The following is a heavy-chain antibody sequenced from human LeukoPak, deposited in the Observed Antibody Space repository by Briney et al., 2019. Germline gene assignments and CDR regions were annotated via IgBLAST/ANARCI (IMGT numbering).Heavy chain of an antibody. D-gene: IGHD3-3*01. V-gene: IGHV1-18*04. CDR3: ARDSFISAIFGVVTHYYYYYGMDV. CDR2: ISAYNGNT. Sequence: ASVKVSCKASGYTFTGYYMHWVRQAPGQGLEWMGWISAYNGNTNYAQKLQGRVTMTTDTSTSTAYMELRSLRSDDTAVYYCARDSFISAIFGVVTHYYYYYGMDVWGQGTTVTVSS. J-gene: IGHJ6*02. CDR1: GYTFTGYY.